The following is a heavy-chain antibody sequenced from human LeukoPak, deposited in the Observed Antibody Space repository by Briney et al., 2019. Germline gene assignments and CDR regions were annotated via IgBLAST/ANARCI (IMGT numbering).Heavy chain of an antibody. CDR1: GGSISSSSYY. V-gene: IGHV4-39*07. J-gene: IGHJ6*03. Sequence: SETLSLTCTVSGGSISSSSYYWGWIRQPPGKGLEWIGSIYYSGSTYYNPSLKSRVTISVDTSKNQFSLKLSSVTAADTAVYYCARVSMSDSSGYYWAVYYYYMDVWGKGTTVTVSS. D-gene: IGHD3-22*01. CDR2: IYYSGST. CDR3: ARVSMSDSSGYYWAVYYYYMDV.